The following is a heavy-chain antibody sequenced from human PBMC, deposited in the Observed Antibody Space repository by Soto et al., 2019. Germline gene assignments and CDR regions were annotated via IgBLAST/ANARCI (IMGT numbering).Heavy chain of an antibody. CDR2: MYYSGST. V-gene: IGHV4-39*01. Sequence: SETLSLTCTVSGGSISSSDYYWGWIRQPPGRGPEWIGSMYYSGSTYYNPSLESRVTISVDTSKNQFSLKLSPVTAADTAVYYCARHNYGMDVWGQGTTVTVSS. CDR3: ARHNYGMDV. J-gene: IGHJ6*02. CDR1: GGSISSSDYY.